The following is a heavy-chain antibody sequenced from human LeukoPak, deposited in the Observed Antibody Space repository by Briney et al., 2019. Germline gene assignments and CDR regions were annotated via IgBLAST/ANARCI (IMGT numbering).Heavy chain of an antibody. CDR2: IYTSGST. V-gene: IGHV4-61*02. D-gene: IGHD3-3*01. Sequence: SETLSLTCTVSGGSISSGSYYWSWIRQPAGKGLEWIGRIYTSGSTNYNPSLKSRVTISVDTSKNQFSLKLSSVTAADTAVYYCARAGRYDFWSGYTYAHDYWGQGILVTVSS. CDR3: ARAGRYDFWSGYTYAHDY. CDR1: GGSISSGSYY. J-gene: IGHJ4*02.